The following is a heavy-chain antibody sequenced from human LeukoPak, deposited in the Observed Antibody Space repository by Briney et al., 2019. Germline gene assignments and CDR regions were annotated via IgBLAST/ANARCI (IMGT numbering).Heavy chain of an antibody. CDR2: IWYDGSNK. D-gene: IGHD6-19*01. J-gene: IGHJ4*02. Sequence: GSLRLSCAASGFTFSSYGMHWVRQAPGKGLEWVAVIWYDGSNKYYADSVKGRFTISRDNSKNTLYLQMNSLRAEDTAVYYCARSDPFIAVAGTGYFDYWGQGTLVTVSS. CDR3: ARSDPFIAVAGTGYFDY. V-gene: IGHV3-33*01. CDR1: GFTFSSYG.